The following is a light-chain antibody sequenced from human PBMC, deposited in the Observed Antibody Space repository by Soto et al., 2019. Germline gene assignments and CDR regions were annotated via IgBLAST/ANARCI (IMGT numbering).Light chain of an antibody. Sequence: EIVLTQSPGTLSLSPGERATLSCRASQSVSSNYLAWYQQKPGQAPRLLIFGASSRATGIPDRFSGSGSGTEFTLTISRLEPEDFVVYYCQKYGSSPGAFGRGTRLE. J-gene: IGKJ5*01. CDR2: GAS. CDR3: QKYGSSPGA. CDR1: QSVSSNY. V-gene: IGKV3-20*01.